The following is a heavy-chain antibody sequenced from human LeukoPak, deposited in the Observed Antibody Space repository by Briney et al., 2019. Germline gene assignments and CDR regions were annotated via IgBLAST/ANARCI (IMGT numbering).Heavy chain of an antibody. Sequence: SETLSLTCAISAYSVSSHSATWHWLRQSPSRGREWLGRTRYRSNWYSDYAVAVKGRITNNPNTSKNQFSLRLNAATPEDSSVYDCARDLSDNWLHRFDSWGQGTLVTVSS. CDR2: TRYRSNWYS. V-gene: IGHV6-1*01. D-gene: IGHD1-1*01. CDR1: AYSVSSHSAT. CDR3: ARDLSDNWLHRFDS. J-gene: IGHJ4*02.